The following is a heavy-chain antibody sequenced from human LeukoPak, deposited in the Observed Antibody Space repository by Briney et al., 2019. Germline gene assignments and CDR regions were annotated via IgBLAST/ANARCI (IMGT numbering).Heavy chain of an antibody. CDR2: IDPSDSYA. J-gene: IGHJ4*02. V-gene: IGHV5-10-1*01. Sequence: VESLPIDSKGSGYSFTNYWISWVRQMPGKGLEWMGRIDPSDSYAHCSPSFQGHVTISADKSISADYLHWSSLKASDTAMYYCARQERGSTCYYNHGYRGPGTLVTVSS. D-gene: IGHD6-13*01. CDR1: GYSFTNYW. CDR3: ARQERGSTCYYNHGY.